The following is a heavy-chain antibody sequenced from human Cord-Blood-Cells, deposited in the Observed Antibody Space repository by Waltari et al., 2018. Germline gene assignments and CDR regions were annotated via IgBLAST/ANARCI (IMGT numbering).Heavy chain of an antibody. Sequence: QVQLVQSGAEVKKPGASVKVSCKVSGYTLTELSMHWVRQAPGKGLEWMGGFDPEHSETIYAQKFQGRVTMTEDTSTARAYMELSSLRSEDTAMYYCATAPSSPYSSSWVYFDYWGQGTLVTVSS. CDR1: GYTLTELS. CDR3: ATAPSSPYSSSWVYFDY. D-gene: IGHD6-13*01. V-gene: IGHV1-24*01. J-gene: IGHJ4*02. CDR2: FDPEHSET.